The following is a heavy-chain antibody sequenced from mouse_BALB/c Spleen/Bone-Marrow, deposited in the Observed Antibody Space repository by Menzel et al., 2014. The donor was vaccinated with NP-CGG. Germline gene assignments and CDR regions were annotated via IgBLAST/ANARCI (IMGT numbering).Heavy chain of an antibody. Sequence: VKLQESGAELVMPGASVKMSCKASGYTFXDYWMHWVKQRPGQGLEWIGAIDTSDSYTSYNQKFKGKATLTVDESSSTAYMQLSSLTSEDSAVCYCARTGYDYYFDYRGQGTTLTVSS. J-gene: IGHJ2*01. CDR1: GYTFXDYW. V-gene: IGHV1-69*01. D-gene: IGHD2-4*01. CDR3: ARTGYDYYFDY. CDR2: IDTSDSYT.